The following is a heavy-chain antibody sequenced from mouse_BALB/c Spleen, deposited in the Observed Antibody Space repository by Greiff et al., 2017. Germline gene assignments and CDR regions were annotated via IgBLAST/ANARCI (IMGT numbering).Heavy chain of an antibody. CDR2: ISSGGST. J-gene: IGHJ4*01. Sequence: EVKVVESGGGLVKPGGSLKLSCAASGFTFSSYAMSWVRQTPEKRLEWVASISSGGSTYYPDSVKGRFTISRDNARNILYLQMSSLRSEDTAMYYCVRYGYDDDYAMDYWGQGTSVTVSS. CDR3: VRYGYDDDYAMDY. CDR1: GFTFSSYA. D-gene: IGHD2-2*01. V-gene: IGHV5-6-5*01.